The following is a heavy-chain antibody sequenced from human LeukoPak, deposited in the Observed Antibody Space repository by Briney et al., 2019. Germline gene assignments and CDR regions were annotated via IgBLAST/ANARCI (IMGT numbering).Heavy chain of an antibody. CDR2: IGTAGDT. V-gene: IGHV3-13*01. CDR3: ARQMTPHGNFDY. Sequence: GGSLRLSCAASGFTLNNFAMHWVRQATGNGLEWVSAIGTAGDTFYPGSVKGRFTISRENAKNSLYLQMNNLRAEDTAVYYCARQMTPHGNFDYWGQGTLVTVSS. CDR1: GFTLNNFA. D-gene: IGHD1-26*01. J-gene: IGHJ4*02.